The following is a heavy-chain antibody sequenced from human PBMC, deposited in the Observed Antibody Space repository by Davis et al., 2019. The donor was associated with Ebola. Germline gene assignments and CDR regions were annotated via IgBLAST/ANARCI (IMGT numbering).Heavy chain of an antibody. D-gene: IGHD2-2*01. CDR2: INQIGNT. CDR3: ISTPYYYYGMDV. CDR1: GGSLSGYY. J-gene: IGHJ6*02. Sequence: MPSETLSLTCAVYGGSLSGYYWTWIRQSPGKGLEWIGQINQIGNTNYNPSLKSRVTISVDTSKNQFSLKLSSVTAADTAVYYCISTPYYYYGMDVWGQGTTVTVSS. V-gene: IGHV4-34*01.